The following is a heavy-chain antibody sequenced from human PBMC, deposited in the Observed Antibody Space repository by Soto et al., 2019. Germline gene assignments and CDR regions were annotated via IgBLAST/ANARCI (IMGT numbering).Heavy chain of an antibody. CDR2: INHSGST. D-gene: IGHD3-10*01. J-gene: IGHJ3*01. CDR3: ARGKWFGEFGN. CDR1: GGSFSGYY. V-gene: IGHV4-34*01. Sequence: QVQLQQWGAGLLKPSETLSLTCAVYGGSFSGYYWSWIRQPPGKGLEWIGEINHSGSTNYNPPLKSRVTISVDTSKNQFSLKLSSVTAADTAVYYCARGKWFGEFGNWGQGTMVTVSS.